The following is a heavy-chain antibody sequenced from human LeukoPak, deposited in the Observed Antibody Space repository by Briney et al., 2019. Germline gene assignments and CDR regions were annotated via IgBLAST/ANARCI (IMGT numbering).Heavy chain of an antibody. D-gene: IGHD6-6*01. V-gene: IGHV3-23*01. Sequence: GGSLRLSCAASGFTFSNYVMSWVRQAQGKRLEWVSAMSGSGGSTYYVDSVKGRFTISRDNSKNTLYLQVNSLRAEDTAVYYCAKGSAAARPYYFDYWGQGTLVTVSS. CDR2: MSGSGGST. J-gene: IGHJ4*02. CDR1: GFTFSNYV. CDR3: AKGSAAARPYYFDY.